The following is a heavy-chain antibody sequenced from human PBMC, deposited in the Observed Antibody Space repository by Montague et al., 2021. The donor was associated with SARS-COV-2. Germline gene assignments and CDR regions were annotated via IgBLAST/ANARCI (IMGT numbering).Heavy chain of an antibody. CDR1: GFSFSSYA. Sequence: SLRLSCPASGFSFSSYAMSWVRQAPGKGLEWVSVIYGGGINTYYADSVKGRFTISRDNSKNTLFLQMNSLRAEDSAVYYCAKHSSGEWVLQYWGQGTLVTVSS. CDR3: AKHSSGEWVLQY. CDR2: IYGGGINT. D-gene: IGHD1-26*01. J-gene: IGHJ4*02. V-gene: IGHV3-23*03.